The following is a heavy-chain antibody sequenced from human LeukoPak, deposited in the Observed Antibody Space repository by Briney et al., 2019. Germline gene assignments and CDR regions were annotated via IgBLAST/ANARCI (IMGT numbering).Heavy chain of an antibody. J-gene: IGHJ4*02. V-gene: IGHV3-30*18. CDR2: ISYDGSNK. Sequence: QPGGSLRLSCAASGFTLSSYGMHWVRQAPGKGREGGAVISYDGSNKYYAASVKCRFTISRDNSKNTLYLQMNSLRAEDTAVYYCAKVDTPNRYSSSWYYFDYWGQGTLVTVSS. D-gene: IGHD6-13*01. CDR3: AKVDTPNRYSSSWYYFDY. CDR1: GFTLSSYG.